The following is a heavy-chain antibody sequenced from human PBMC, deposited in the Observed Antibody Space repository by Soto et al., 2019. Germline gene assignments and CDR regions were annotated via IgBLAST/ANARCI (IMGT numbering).Heavy chain of an antibody. CDR1: GYTFTSYA. Sequence: QVQLVQSGAEVKKPGASVKVSCKASGYTFTSYAMHWVRQAPGQRLEWMGWINAGNGNTKYSQKFQGRVTITRDTPASTAYMELSSLRSEDTAVYYCARVQDYDSSGYYFAYCGQGTLVTVSS. J-gene: IGHJ4*02. CDR3: ARVQDYDSSGYYFAY. CDR2: INAGNGNT. D-gene: IGHD3-22*01. V-gene: IGHV1-3*01.